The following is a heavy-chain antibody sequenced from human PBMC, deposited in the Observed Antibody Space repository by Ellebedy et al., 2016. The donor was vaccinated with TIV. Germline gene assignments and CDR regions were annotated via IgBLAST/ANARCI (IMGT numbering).Heavy chain of an antibody. J-gene: IGHJ6*02. CDR2: LRGSGGSI. CDR1: GFTFSNYV. CDR3: ARMSYCSSTSCPYYYYGMDV. Sequence: GGSLRLSXAASGFTFSNYVMTWVRQAPGKGLEWVSTLRGSGGSIYYADSVKGRFTISRDNAKNSLYLQMSSLRAEDTAVYFCARMSYCSSTSCPYYYYGMDVWGQGTTVTVSS. D-gene: IGHD2-2*01. V-gene: IGHV3-23*01.